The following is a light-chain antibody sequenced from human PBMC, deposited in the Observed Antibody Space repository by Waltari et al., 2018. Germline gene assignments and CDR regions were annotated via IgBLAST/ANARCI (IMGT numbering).Light chain of an antibody. CDR1: QGISTY. J-gene: IGKJ2*03. CDR2: AAS. V-gene: IGKV1-17*01. CDR3: LQYNSNPYS. Sequence: DIQMTQSPSSLSASAGDRVTLTCRASQGISTYLNWYQQKPGKAPKRLISAASSLESGVPSRFSGSGSGTDFTLTISSLQPEDFATYYCLQYNSNPYSFGQGTKVEIK.